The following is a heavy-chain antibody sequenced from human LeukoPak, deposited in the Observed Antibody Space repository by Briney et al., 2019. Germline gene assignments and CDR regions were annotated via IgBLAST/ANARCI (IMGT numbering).Heavy chain of an antibody. CDR2: ISSDNGNT. J-gene: IGHJ6*03. Sequence: GASVKVSCQASGYTSNRFGAAWVRQAPGQGLEWIGWISSDNGNTKYVDRLQGRVTMTIDRSTTTAYMELRSPRADDTAVYFCANVAKGRYFFYYMDVWGKGTTVTVSS. CDR1: GYTSNRFG. D-gene: IGHD2-15*01. V-gene: IGHV1-18*01. CDR3: ANVAKGRYFFYYMDV.